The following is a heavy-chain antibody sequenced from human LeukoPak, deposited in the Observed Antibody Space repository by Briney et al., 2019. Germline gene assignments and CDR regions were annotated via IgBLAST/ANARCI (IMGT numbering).Heavy chain of an antibody. Sequence: GGSLRLSCAVSGFTFSSYSMNWVRQAPGKGLEWVSSISSSSSYIYYADSVKGRFTISRDNAKNSLYLQMNSLRAEDTAVYYCARNTVAADDYWGQGTLVTVSS. D-gene: IGHD6-19*01. CDR3: ARNTVAADDY. V-gene: IGHV3-21*01. CDR1: GFTFSSYS. CDR2: ISSSSSYI. J-gene: IGHJ4*02.